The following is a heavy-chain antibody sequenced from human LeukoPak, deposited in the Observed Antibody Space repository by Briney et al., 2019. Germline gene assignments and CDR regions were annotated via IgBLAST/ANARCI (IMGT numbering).Heavy chain of an antibody. CDR3: ARGWNSFYY. Sequence: SETLSLTCAVYGGSFSGYYWSWIRQPPGKGLEWIGEINHSGSTNYNPSLKSRVTISVDTSKNQFSLKLSSVTAADTAVYYCARGWNSFYYWGQGTLVTVSS. CDR1: GGSFSGYY. V-gene: IGHV4-34*01. CDR2: INHSGST. D-gene: IGHD1-1*01. J-gene: IGHJ4*02.